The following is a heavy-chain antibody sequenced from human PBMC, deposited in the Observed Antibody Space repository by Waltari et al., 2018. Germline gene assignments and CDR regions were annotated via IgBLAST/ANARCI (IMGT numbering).Heavy chain of an antibody. D-gene: IGHD2-21*02. CDR3: AREYCGGDCRLFDY. Sequence: LVQSGAEVMKPGASVRVSCKASRHAVPAPHIHWVRQAPGQGLEWMGWVNPNGGGTNYAQRFAGRITVTWDASITTAYMEFSRLTSGDTAVYFCAREYCGGDCRLFDYWGQGTPVTVSS. CDR1: RHAVPAPH. V-gene: IGHV1-2*02. CDR2: VNPNGGGT. J-gene: IGHJ4*02.